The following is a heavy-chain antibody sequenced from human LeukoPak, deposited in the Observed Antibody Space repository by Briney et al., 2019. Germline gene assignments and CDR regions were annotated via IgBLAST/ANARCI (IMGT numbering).Heavy chain of an antibody. D-gene: IGHD2-15*01. J-gene: IGHJ4*02. CDR1: GGSISSYY. CDR3: AAHYPGYCSGGSCYASY. V-gene: IGHV4-59*12. CDR2: IYYSGST. Sequence: SETLSLTCTVSGGSISSYYWSWIRQPPGKGLEWIGYIYYSGSTNYNPSLKSRVTISVDTSKNQFSLKLSSVTAADTAVYFCAAHYPGYCSGGSCYASYWGQGTLVTVSS.